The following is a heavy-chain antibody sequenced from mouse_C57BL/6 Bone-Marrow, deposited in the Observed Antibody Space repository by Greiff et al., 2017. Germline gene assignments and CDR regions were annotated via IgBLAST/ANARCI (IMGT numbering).Heavy chain of an antibody. Sequence: QVTLKESGPGILQPSQTLSLTCSFSVFSLSTFGMGVSWIRQPSGKGLEWLAHIYWDEDKHYKPSLKSRLTISKDTSNNQVFLKITTVDTADTATYYSARRLPHFDYWGQGTTLTVSS. V-gene: IGHV8-9*01. D-gene: IGHD5-5*01. CDR1: VFSLSTFGMG. J-gene: IGHJ2*01. CDR3: ARRLPHFDY. CDR2: IYWDEDK.